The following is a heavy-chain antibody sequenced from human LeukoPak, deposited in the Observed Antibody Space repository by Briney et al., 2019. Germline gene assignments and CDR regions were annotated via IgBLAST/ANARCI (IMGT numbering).Heavy chain of an antibody. J-gene: IGHJ5*02. CDR2: INPNSGGT. D-gene: IGHD6-6*01. CDR3: ARSIAARRDWFDP. Sequence: ASVKVSCKASGYTFTGYYMHRVRQAPGQGLEWMGWINPNSGGTNYAQKFQGRVTMTRDTSISTAYMELSRLRSDDTAVYYCARSIAARRDWFDPWGQGTLVTVSS. CDR1: GYTFTGYY. V-gene: IGHV1-2*02.